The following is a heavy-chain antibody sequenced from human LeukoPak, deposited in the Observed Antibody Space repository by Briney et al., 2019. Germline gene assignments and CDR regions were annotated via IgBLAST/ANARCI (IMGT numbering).Heavy chain of an antibody. J-gene: IGHJ3*01. CDR1: GFTFSSYA. CDR3: AKDRPGGPPLL. Sequence: QTGGSLRLSCAASGFTFSSYAMNWVRQAPGKGLEWVSVIYSGGNIYYADSVKGRFTISRDNSKNMLYLQMNSLRAEDTAVYYCAKDRPGGPPLLWGQGTMVTVAS. V-gene: IGHV3-23*03. CDR2: IYSGGNI. D-gene: IGHD4-23*01.